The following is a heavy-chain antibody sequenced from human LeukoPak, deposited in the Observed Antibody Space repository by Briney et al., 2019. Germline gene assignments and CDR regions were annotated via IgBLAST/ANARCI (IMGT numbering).Heavy chain of an antibody. J-gene: IGHJ5*02. V-gene: IGHV4-39*07. Sequence: SETLSLTCTVSGGSISSSSYYWSWLRQPPGTGLEWLGEINHSGSTNYNPSLKSRVTISVETYKNQFSLKLSSVTAADTAVYYCARGPNAWIQLWFNWFDPWGQGTLVTVSS. CDR1: GGSISSSSYY. CDR2: INHSGST. D-gene: IGHD5-18*01. CDR3: ARGPNAWIQLWFNWFDP.